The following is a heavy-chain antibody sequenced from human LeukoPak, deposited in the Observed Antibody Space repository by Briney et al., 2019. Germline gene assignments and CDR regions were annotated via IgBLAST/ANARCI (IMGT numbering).Heavy chain of an antibody. CDR3: ARGRGGSSLYYFDY. Sequence: GGALRLSCAASGFTLSSYEMNWVRQAPGKGLEWVSYISSSGSTIYYADSVKGRFTISRDNAKNSLFLQMNSLRAEDTAVYYCARGRGGSSLYYFDYWGQGTLVTVSS. J-gene: IGHJ4*02. CDR2: ISSSGSTI. CDR1: GFTLSSYE. D-gene: IGHD2-15*01. V-gene: IGHV3-48*03.